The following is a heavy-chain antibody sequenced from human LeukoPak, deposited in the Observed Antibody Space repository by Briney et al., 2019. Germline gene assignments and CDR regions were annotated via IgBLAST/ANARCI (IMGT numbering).Heavy chain of an antibody. CDR2: INHSGST. CDR3: ARVVRGYSGYDWADYYYGMDV. CDR1: GGSFSGYY. Sequence: SETLSLTCAVYGGSFSGYYWSWIRQPPGKGLEWIGEINHSGSTNYNPSLKSRVTISVDTSKNQFSLKLSSVTAADTAVYYCARVVRGYSGYDWADYYYGMDVWGQGTTVTVS. V-gene: IGHV4-34*01. D-gene: IGHD5-12*01. J-gene: IGHJ6*02.